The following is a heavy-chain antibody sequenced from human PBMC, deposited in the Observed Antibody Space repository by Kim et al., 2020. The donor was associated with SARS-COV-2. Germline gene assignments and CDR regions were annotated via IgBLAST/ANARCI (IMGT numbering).Heavy chain of an antibody. CDR3: IREPPVSYYFSY. D-gene: IGHD1-26*01. Sequence: ASVKVSCKASGYSFTNYNIHYVRQAPGQGLQWLGIIFTSGNTIYAQKFQGRVTMTSDTSTSTVYMELSSLTSDDTAVYFCIREPPVSYYFSYWGQGTLFT. J-gene: IGHJ4*02. CDR2: IFTSGNT. CDR1: GYSFTNYN. V-gene: IGHV1-46*03.